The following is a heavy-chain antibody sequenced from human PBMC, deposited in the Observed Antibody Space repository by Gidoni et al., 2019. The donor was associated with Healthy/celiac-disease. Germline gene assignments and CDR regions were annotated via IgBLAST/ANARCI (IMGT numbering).Heavy chain of an antibody. D-gene: IGHD6-25*01. CDR2: ISSSSSYI. J-gene: IGHJ6*02. V-gene: IGHV3-21*01. CDR3: AGGQRGYYYGMDV. CDR1: GFTFSSYS. Sequence: EVQLVESGGGMVKPGGSLRSACAASGFTFSSYSMNWVRQAPGKGLEWVSSISSSSSYIYYADSVKGRFTISRDNAKNSLYLQMNSLRAEDTAVYYCAGGQRGYYYGMDVWGQGTTVTVSS.